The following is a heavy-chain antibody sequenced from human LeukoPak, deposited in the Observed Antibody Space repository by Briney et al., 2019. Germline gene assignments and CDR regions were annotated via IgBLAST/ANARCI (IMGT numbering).Heavy chain of an antibody. CDR2: MNPNNGNT. V-gene: IGHV1-8*01. J-gene: IGHJ5*02. Sequence: GASVKVSCKASGFTFTRYDINWVRQASGQGLEWMGWMNPNNGNTGYAQKFQGRVTMTRDTYTSTAYMELRGLRPEDTAVYYCVRDAEGAGISVNFWFDPWGQGTLDTVSS. CDR3: VRDAEGAGISVNFWFDP. D-gene: IGHD1-14*01. CDR1: GFTFTRYD.